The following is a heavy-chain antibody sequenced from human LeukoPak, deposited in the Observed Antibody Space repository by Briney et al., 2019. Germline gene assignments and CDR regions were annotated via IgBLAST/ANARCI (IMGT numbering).Heavy chain of an antibody. CDR1: SDSIYSSNYY. D-gene: IGHD6-13*01. Sequence: SETLSLTCTVSSDSIYSSNYYWGWIRQPPGKGLEWIGSIYYSGSTYYNSSLKSRVTISTDTSKNQFSLRLSSVTAADTAVYYCARPRAYSSSWYYFDHWGQGTLITVSS. J-gene: IGHJ4*02. CDR3: ARPRAYSSSWYYFDH. V-gene: IGHV4-39*01. CDR2: IYYSGST.